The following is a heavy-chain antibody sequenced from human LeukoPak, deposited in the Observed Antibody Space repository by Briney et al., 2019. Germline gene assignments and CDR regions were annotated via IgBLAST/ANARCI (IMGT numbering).Heavy chain of an antibody. D-gene: IGHD3-10*01. Sequence: GASVKVSCKASGYTFTSYGISWVRQAPGQGLEWMGWISAYNGNTNYAQKLQGRVTMTTDTSTSTAYMELRSLRFDDTAVYYCARDWSFGSGSYNNWFDPWGQGTLVTVSS. CDR3: ARDWSFGSGSYNNWFDP. V-gene: IGHV1-18*04. CDR1: GYTFTSYG. CDR2: ISAYNGNT. J-gene: IGHJ5*02.